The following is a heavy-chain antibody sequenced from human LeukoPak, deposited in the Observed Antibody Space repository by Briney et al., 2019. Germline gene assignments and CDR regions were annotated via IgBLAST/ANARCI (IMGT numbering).Heavy chain of an antibody. CDR3: ARDSPYGDYTYYYCGMDV. J-gene: IGHJ6*02. Sequence: SETLSLTCTVSGGSISSYYWSWIRQPPGKGLEWIGYIYYSGSTNYNPSLKSRVTISVDTSKNQFSLKLSSVTAADTAVYYCARDSPYGDYTYYYCGMDVWGQGTTVTVSS. V-gene: IGHV4-59*01. D-gene: IGHD4-17*01. CDR2: IYYSGST. CDR1: GGSISSYY.